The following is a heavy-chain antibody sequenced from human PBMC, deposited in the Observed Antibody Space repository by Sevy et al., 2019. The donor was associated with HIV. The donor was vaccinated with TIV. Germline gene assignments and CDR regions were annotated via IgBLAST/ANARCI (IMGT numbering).Heavy chain of an antibody. J-gene: IGHJ6*03. Sequence: GGSLRLSCAASGFTFSSYGMHWVRQAPGKGLEWVAVISYDGSNKYYAHSVKGRFTISRDNSKNTLYLQMNSLRAEDTAVYYCAKDTHSSGWPYYYYYYMYVWGKGTTVTVSS. CDR2: ISYDGSNK. CDR3: AKDTHSSGWPYYYYYYMYV. D-gene: IGHD6-19*01. V-gene: IGHV3-30*18. CDR1: GFTFSSYG.